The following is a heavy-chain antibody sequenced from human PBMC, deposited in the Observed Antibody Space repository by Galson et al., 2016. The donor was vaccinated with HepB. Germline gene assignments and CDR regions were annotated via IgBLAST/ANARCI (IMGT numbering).Heavy chain of an antibody. J-gene: IGHJ6*02. CDR1: GGSISSSNW. CDR2: IYHSGTT. V-gene: IGHV4-4*02. D-gene: IGHD2-2*01. Sequence: SETLSLTCAVSGGSISSSNWWSWVRQPPGKGLEWIGEIYHSGTTNYNPSLKSRVTISIDKSKNQFSLKRSSVTAADTAVYYCASHSPAPPYYYGMDVWGQGTTVTVSS. CDR3: ASHSPAPPYYYGMDV.